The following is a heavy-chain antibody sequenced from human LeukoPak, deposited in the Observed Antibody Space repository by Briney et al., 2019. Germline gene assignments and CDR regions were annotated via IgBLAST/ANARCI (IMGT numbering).Heavy chain of an antibody. V-gene: IGHV3-21*01. CDR3: ARDYDSSGYSDY. Sequence: PGRSLRLSCAASGFTFSSYSMNWVRQAPGKGLEWVSSISSSSSYIYYADSVKGRFTISRDNAKNSLYLQMNSLRAEDTAVYYCARDYDSSGYSDYWGQGTLVTVSS. D-gene: IGHD3-22*01. CDR1: GFTFSSYS. J-gene: IGHJ4*02. CDR2: ISSSSSYI.